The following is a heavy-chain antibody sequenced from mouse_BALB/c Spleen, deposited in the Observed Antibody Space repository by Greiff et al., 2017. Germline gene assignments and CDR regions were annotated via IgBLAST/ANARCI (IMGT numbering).Heavy chain of an antibody. CDR1: GYTFTSYW. CDR2: INPSTGYT. J-gene: IGHJ3*01. D-gene: IGHD2-14*01. V-gene: IGHV1-7*01. CDR3: EVIWGRVRVPACFAY. Sequence: QVQLKQSGAELAKPGASVKMSCKASGYTFTSYWMHWVKQRPGQGLEWIGYINPSTGYTEYNQKFKDKATLTADKSSSTAYMQLSSLTSEDSAVYYGEVIWGRVRVPACFAYWGQGTLVTVSA.